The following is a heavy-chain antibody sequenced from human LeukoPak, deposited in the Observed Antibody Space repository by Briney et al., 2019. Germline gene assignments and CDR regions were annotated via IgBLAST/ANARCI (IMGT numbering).Heavy chain of an antibody. J-gene: IGHJ4*02. CDR3: AGSSQPPVY. CDR1: GGSISSGGSS. CDR2: IYHSGNT. V-gene: IGHV4-30-2*01. Sequence: SETLSLTCTVSGGSISSGGSSWSWIRQPPGKGLEWIGYIYHSGNTYYNPSLKSRVTISVDRSRNQFSLKLSSVTAADTAVYYCAGSSQPPVYWGQGTLVTASS. D-gene: IGHD3-10*01.